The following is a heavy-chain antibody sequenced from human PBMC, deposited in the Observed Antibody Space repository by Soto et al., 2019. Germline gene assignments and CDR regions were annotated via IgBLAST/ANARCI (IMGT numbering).Heavy chain of an antibody. J-gene: IGHJ3*02. D-gene: IGHD1-26*01. Sequence: SVKVSCKASGGTFSSYAISWVRQAPGQGLEWMGGIIPIFGTANYAQKFQGRVTITEDESTSTAYMELSSLRSEDTAVYYCAQKRGGGSKGSAFDIWGQGTMVTVSS. CDR3: AQKRGGGSKGSAFDI. CDR2: IIPIFGTA. V-gene: IGHV1-69*01. CDR1: GGTFSSYA.